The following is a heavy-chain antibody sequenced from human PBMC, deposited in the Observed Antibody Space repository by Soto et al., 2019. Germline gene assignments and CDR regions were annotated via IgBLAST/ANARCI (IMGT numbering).Heavy chain of an antibody. CDR2: IIPIFGTA. CDR3: ARPIYCSSTSCYKPYYYYGMDV. V-gene: IGHV1-69*06. J-gene: IGHJ6*02. D-gene: IGHD2-2*02. Sequence: SVKVSCKASGGTFSSYAISWVRQAPGQGLEWMGGIIPIFGTANYAQKFQGRVTITADKSTSTAYMELSSLRSEDTAVYYCARPIYCSSTSCYKPYYYYGMDVWGQGTTVTVSS. CDR1: GGTFSSYA.